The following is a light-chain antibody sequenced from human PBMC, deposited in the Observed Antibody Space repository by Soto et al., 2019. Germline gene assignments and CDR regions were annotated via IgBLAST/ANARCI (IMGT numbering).Light chain of an antibody. CDR2: TNG. J-gene: IGLJ3*02. CDR3: QSYDSGLSGSV. Sequence: QSVLTQPPSVSGAPGQRVTISCTGTSSNIGAGYDVNWYQHLPGAAPKLLIYTNGNRPSGVPDRFSGSKSGTSASLAIPGLQAEDEADYYCQSYDSGLSGSVFGGGTQLTVL. CDR1: SSNIGAGYD. V-gene: IGLV1-40*01.